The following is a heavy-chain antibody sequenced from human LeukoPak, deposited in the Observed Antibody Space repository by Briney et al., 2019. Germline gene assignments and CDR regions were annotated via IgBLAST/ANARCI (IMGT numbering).Heavy chain of an antibody. CDR3: ARTTSGSYYSDY. D-gene: IGHD1-26*01. V-gene: IGHV4-59*01. CDR2: IYYSGST. J-gene: IGHJ4*02. CDR1: GGSISSYY. Sequence: SETLSLTCAVSGGSISSYYWSWIRQPPGKGLEWIGYIYYSGSTNYNPSLKSRVTISVDTSKNQFSLKLSSVTAADTAMYYCARTTSGSYYSDYWGQGTLVTVSS.